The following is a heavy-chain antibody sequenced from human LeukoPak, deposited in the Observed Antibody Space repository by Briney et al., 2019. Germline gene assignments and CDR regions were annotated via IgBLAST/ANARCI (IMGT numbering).Heavy chain of an antibody. CDR3: ARDNDYSNKGFGY. CDR1: GGSISSGDYY. J-gene: IGHJ4*02. V-gene: IGHV4-30-4*08. D-gene: IGHD4-11*01. Sequence: PSQTLSLTCTVSGGSISSGDYYWSWIRQPPGKGLEWIGYIYYSGSTYYNPSLKSRVTISVDTSKNQFSLKLSSVTAADTAVYYCARDNDYSNKGFGYWGQGTLVTVSS. CDR2: IYYSGST.